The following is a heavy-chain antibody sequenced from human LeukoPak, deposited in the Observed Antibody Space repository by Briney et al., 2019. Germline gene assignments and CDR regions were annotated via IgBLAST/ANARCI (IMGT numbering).Heavy chain of an antibody. Sequence: PSETLSLTCTVSGGSIRSGSYYWNWIRQPAGKGLEWIGYIYYSGSTYYNPSLKSRVTISVDTSKNQFSLKLSSVTAADTAVYYCAREGDGDYIFNWGQGTLVTVSS. D-gene: IGHD4-17*01. J-gene: IGHJ4*02. V-gene: IGHV4-30-4*08. CDR1: GGSIRSGSYY. CDR3: AREGDGDYIFN. CDR2: IYYSGST.